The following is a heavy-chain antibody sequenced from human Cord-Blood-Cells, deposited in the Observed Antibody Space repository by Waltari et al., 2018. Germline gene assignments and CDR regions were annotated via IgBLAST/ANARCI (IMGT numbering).Heavy chain of an antibody. Sequence: QVQLQESGPGLVKPSQTLSLTCTVSGGSISSGDYYWSWIRQRPGKGLEWIGYSYYSGRTYYYPSRKRRVTISVDTSKNQFSLKLSSVTAADTAVYDCARSGSYLLEYFQHWGQGTLVTVSS. J-gene: IGHJ1*01. CDR2: SYYSGRT. D-gene: IGHD1-26*01. V-gene: IGHV4-30-4*08. CDR3: ARSGSYLLEYFQH. CDR1: GGSISSGDYY.